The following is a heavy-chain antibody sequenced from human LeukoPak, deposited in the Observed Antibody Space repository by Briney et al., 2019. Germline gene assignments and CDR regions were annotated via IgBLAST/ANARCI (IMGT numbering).Heavy chain of an antibody. CDR3: VRDAVRGGDCDY. CDR1: GFTFTNYW. V-gene: IGHV3-7*01. J-gene: IGHJ4*02. D-gene: IGHD2-21*02. Sequence: PGGSLRLSCAASGFTFTNYWMTWVRQAPGGGPEWLANINKDGSEEYYADSVKGRFTTSRDNAKNSLYLQMNSLRAEGTVVYYCVRDAVRGGDCDYWGQGTLVAVSS. CDR2: INKDGSEE.